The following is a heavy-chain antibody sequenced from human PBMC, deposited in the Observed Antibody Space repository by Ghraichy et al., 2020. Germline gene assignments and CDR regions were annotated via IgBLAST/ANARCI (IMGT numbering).Heavy chain of an antibody. D-gene: IGHD2-15*01. V-gene: IGHV3-23*01. CDR1: GFTFSSYA. Sequence: LSLTCAASGFTFSSYAMSWVRQAPGKGLEWVSGISGSGGSTYYADSVKGRFTISRDNSKNTLYLQMNSLRAEDTAVYYCAKDRGGSGLLKEYYFDYWGQGTLVTVSS. J-gene: IGHJ4*02. CDR2: ISGSGGST. CDR3: AKDRGGSGLLKEYYFDY.